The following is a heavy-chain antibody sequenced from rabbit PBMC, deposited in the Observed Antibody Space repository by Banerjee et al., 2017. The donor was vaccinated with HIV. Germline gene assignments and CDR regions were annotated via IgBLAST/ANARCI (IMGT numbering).Heavy chain of an antibody. J-gene: IGHJ6*01. CDR2: IGGGNSGTT. CDR3: ARNPYGYAL. D-gene: IGHD6-1*01. V-gene: IGHV1S40*01. CDR1: GFSFSSSPY. Sequence: QSLEESGGDLVKPGASLTLTCTASGFSFSSSPYMCWVRQAPGKGLEWIACIGGGNSGTTYYASWAKGRFTISKTSSTTVTLQMTSLTAADTATYFCARNPYGYALWGPGTLVTVS.